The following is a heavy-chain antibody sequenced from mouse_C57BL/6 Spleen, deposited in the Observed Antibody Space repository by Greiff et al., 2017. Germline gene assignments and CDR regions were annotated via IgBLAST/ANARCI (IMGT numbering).Heavy chain of an antibody. J-gene: IGHJ2*01. Sequence: QVQLQQPGAELVMPGASVKLSCKASGYTFTSYWMHWVKQRPGQGLEWIGEIDPSDSYTNYNQKFKGKSTLTVDKSSSTAYMQLSSLTSEDSAVYYCARREAIYYGSSPYFDYWGQGTTLTVSS. V-gene: IGHV1-69*01. CDR2: IDPSDSYT. D-gene: IGHD1-1*01. CDR3: ARREAIYYGSSPYFDY. CDR1: GYTFTSYW.